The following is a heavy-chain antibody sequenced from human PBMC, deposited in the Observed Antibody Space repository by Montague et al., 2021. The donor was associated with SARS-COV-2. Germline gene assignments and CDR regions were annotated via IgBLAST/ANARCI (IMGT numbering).Heavy chain of an antibody. CDR3: ARFFSSWTD. V-gene: IGHV4-4*02. J-gene: IGHJ4*02. CDR2: IYHSGST. Sequence: ETLSLTCAVSGGSISSGNWWSWVRQPPGKGLEWIGEIYHSGSTXYNPSLKSRVTISLDKSKNQFSLNLSSATAADTAVYYCARFFSSWTDWGQGTLVTVSS. CDR1: GGSISSGNW. D-gene: IGHD6-13*01.